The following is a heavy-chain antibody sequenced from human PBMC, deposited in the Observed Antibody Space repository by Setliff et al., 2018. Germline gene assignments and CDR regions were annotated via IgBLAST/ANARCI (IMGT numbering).Heavy chain of an antibody. V-gene: IGHV1-2*04. CDR2: INPNSGGT. J-gene: IGHJ3*02. Sequence: GASVKVSCKASGYTFTGYYMHWVRQAPRQGLEWMGWINPNSGGTNYAQRFQGWVTMTRDTSISTAYMELSRLRSDDTAVYYCARAGGSGWYFDAFDIWGQGTMVTVSS. CDR1: GYTFTGYY. D-gene: IGHD6-19*01. CDR3: ARAGGSGWYFDAFDI.